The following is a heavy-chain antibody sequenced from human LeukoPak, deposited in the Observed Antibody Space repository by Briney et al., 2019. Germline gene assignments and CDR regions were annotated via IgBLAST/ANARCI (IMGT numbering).Heavy chain of an antibody. D-gene: IGHD3-16*01. V-gene: IGHV3-53*01. CDR1: GFTVSSNY. CDR3: ARVGLGKYSADY. CDR2: IYSGGST. J-gene: IGHJ4*02. Sequence: GGSLRLSCAASGFTVSSNYMSWVRQAPGKGLEWVSVIYSGGSTYYADSVRGRFTISRDNVKNSLFLQMNSLRVEDTAVYYCARVGLGKYSADYWGQGTLVTVSS.